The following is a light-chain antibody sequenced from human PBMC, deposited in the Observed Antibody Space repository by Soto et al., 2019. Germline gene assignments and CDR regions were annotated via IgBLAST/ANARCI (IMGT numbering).Light chain of an antibody. CDR1: QDISNY. CDR2: DAS. J-gene: IGKJ5*01. Sequence: DIQMTQSPSSLSASVGDRVTITCRASQDISNYLNWYQQRPGKAPKLLIYDASNLERGVPSRFSGTLSGTHFTFAITSLQPEGVATYYCQQSDSLPITFGQGTRLEI. V-gene: IGKV1-33*01. CDR3: QQSDSLPIT.